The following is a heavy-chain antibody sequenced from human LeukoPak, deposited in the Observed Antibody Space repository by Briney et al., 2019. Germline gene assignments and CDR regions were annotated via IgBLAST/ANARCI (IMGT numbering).Heavy chain of an antibody. D-gene: IGHD3-3*01. CDR2: IRYDGSNK. V-gene: IGHV3-30*02. CDR1: GFTFSSYG. CDR3: ARDMGWNNYHYYFDY. J-gene: IGHJ4*02. Sequence: GGSLRLSCAASGFTFSSYGMHWVRQAPGKGLEWVAFIRYDGSNKYYADSVKGRFTISRDNSKNTLYLQMNSLRAEDTAVYYCARDMGWNNYHYYFDYWGQGTLVTVSS.